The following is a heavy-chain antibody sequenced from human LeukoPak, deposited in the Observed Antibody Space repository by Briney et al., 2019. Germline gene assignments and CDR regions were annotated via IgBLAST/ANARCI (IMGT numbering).Heavy chain of an antibody. CDR1: GYSDTNYW. CDR2: IYLGDSDT. D-gene: IGHD3-22*01. J-gene: IGHJ4*02. CDR3: ARQVTYYYDSSGYYYPWYFDY. Sequence: GESLKISCKASGYSDTNYWIAWVRQMPGKGLEYMGIIYLGDSDTRYSPSFQGQVTISADKSISTAYLQWSSLEASDTAMYYCARQVTYYYDSSGYYYPWYFDYWGQGTLVTVSS. V-gene: IGHV5-51*01.